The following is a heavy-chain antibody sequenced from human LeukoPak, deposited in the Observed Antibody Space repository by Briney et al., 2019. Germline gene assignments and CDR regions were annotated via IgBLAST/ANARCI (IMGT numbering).Heavy chain of an antibody. Sequence: GGSLRLSCAASGFTFSSYSMNWVRQAPGKGLEWVSSISSSSGYIYYADSVKGRFTISRDNAKNSLYPQMNSLRAEDTAVYYCARRGQQLEFWGQGTLVTVSS. CDR1: GFTFSSYS. V-gene: IGHV3-21*01. D-gene: IGHD6-13*01. J-gene: IGHJ4*02. CDR2: ISSSSGYI. CDR3: ARRGQQLEF.